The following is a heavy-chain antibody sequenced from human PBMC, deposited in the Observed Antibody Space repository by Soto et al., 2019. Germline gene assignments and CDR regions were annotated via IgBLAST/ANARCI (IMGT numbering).Heavy chain of an antibody. V-gene: IGHV4-39*01. J-gene: IGHJ5*02. CDR3: ARHTRNQFDP. CDR2: IYYSERTSYNSGST. CDR1: GGSFSSYY. Sequence: SETLSLTCAVYGGSFSSYYWGWIRQPPGKGLEWVGSIYYSERTSYNSGSTYYSPSLKSRVTISGDTSKSQFSLKLSSVAAADTAVYYCARHTRNQFDPWGQGTLVNVSS.